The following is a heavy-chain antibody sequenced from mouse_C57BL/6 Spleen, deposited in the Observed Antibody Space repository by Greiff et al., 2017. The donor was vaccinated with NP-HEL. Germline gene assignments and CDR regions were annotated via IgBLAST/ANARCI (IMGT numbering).Heavy chain of an antibody. CDR2: INPGDGDT. V-gene: IGHV1-82*01. J-gene: IGHJ4*01. CDR1: GYAFSSYW. D-gene: IGHD2-5*01. Sequence: VKLQESGPELVKPGASVKISCKASGYAFSSYWMNWVKQRPGKGLEWIGRINPGDGDTNYNGKFKGKATLTAHKSSSTAYMQLSSLTSEDSAVYFCSRGSNYEYYSMDYWGQGTSVTVSS. CDR3: SRGSNYEYYSMDY.